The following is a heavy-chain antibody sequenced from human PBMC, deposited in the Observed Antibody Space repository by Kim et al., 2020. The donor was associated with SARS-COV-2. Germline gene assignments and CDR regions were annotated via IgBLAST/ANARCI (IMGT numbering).Heavy chain of an antibody. Sequence: TYYADSGKGRFTISRDNSKNTLYLQMNSLRAEDTAVYYCAKKSGYGPFDYWGQGTLVTVSS. D-gene: IGHD5-12*01. CDR3: AKKSGYGPFDY. J-gene: IGHJ4*02. V-gene: IGHV3-23*01. CDR2: T.